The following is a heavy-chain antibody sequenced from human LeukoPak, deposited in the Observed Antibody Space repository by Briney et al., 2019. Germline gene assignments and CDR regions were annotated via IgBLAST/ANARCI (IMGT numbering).Heavy chain of an antibody. J-gene: IGHJ4*02. CDR2: INHSGST. Sequence: SETLSLTCAVYGRSFSGYYWSWIRQPPGKGLEWIGEINHSGSTNYNPSLKSRDTISVDTSKNQFSLKLSSVTAADTAVYYCARGRSPRMYYDFWSGYYGYWGQGTLVTVSS. D-gene: IGHD3-3*01. CDR3: ARGRSPRMYYDFWSGYYGY. V-gene: IGHV4-34*01. CDR1: GRSFSGYY.